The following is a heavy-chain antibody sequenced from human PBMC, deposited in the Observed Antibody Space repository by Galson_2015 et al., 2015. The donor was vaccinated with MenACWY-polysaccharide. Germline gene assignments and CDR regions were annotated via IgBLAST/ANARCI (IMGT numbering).Heavy chain of an antibody. J-gene: IGHJ6*02. D-gene: IGHD4-11*01. V-gene: IGHV3-9*01. CDR3: AKGSSNYVSYYGMDV. CDR2: ISWNSGSV. Sequence: SLRLSCAASGFTFDDYAMHWVRQAPGKGLEWVSGISWNSGSVGYADSVKGRFTISRDNAKNSLYLQMNSLRAEDTALYYCAKGSSNYVSYYGMDVWGQGTTVTVSS. CDR1: GFTFDDYA.